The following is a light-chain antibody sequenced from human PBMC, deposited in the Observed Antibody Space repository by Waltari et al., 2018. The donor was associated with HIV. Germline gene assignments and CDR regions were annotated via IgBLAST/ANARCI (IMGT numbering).Light chain of an antibody. Sequence: QSVLTQPPSASGTPGQRVAISCSGSRSNIGRNYVSWSQQVPGAAPKLLLYRNNQRHAGVPDRFSGSKSGASASLAISGLRSDDEADYYCAAWDDSLKNYVFGTGTRVTVL. CDR2: RNN. CDR1: RSNIGRNY. J-gene: IGLJ1*01. V-gene: IGLV1-47*01. CDR3: AAWDDSLKNYV.